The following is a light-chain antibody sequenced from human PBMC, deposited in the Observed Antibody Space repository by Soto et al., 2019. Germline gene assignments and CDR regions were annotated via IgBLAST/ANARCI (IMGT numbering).Light chain of an antibody. J-gene: IGLJ2*01. CDR3: ASWYERLNGVV. V-gene: IGLV1-44*01. CDR2: NNN. CDR1: SSNIGSNT. Sequence: QSVLTQPPSASGTPGQRVTISCSGSSSNIGSNTVNWYQQLPGTAPHVLMHNNNPRPSGVPARCSGSKSGTSASLAISGGQSEDEADYYCASWYERLNGVVFGGGTKVTVL.